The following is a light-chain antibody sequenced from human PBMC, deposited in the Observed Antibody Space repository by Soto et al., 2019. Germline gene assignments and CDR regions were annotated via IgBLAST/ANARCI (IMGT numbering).Light chain of an antibody. V-gene: IGKV1-39*01. Sequence: DIQMTQSPSSLSASVGDRVTITCRASQSITNSLNWYQHKPGKAPTLVVYDASSLQSWVTSRFSGSGSGTDFTLTISSLQPEDFATYFCQQGHSMPFTFGPGTKVDIK. CDR2: DAS. CDR3: QQGHSMPFT. CDR1: QSITNS. J-gene: IGKJ3*01.